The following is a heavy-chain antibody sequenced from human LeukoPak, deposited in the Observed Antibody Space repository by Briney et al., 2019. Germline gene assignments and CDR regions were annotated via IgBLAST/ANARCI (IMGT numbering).Heavy chain of an antibody. Sequence: SETLSLTCTVSGGSISSFYWDWIRQSPGKGLEWIGSIYYIGSTYYSPSLESRATISVDTSKNQFSLELYSVTAADTAVYYCARKGWFGDLYYFDYWGQGTLVTVSS. V-gene: IGHV4-38-2*02. J-gene: IGHJ4*02. D-gene: IGHD3-10*01. CDR2: IYYIGST. CDR1: GGSISSFY. CDR3: ARKGWFGDLYYFDY.